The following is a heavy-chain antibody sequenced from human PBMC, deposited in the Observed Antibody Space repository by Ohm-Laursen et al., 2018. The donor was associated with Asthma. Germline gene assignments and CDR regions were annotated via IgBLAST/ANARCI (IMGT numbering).Heavy chain of an antibody. CDR1: GFTFSSFS. D-gene: IGHD2-2*01. J-gene: IGHJ4*02. Sequence: SLRLSCAASGFTFSSFSMHWVRQAPGKGLEWVAVIWYDGSNKYYADSVKGRFTISRDNSKNTLYLQMNSLRAEDTAVYYCARTSSMEGFDYWGQGTLVTVSS. CDR2: IWYDGSNK. CDR3: ARTSSMEGFDY. V-gene: IGHV3-33*08.